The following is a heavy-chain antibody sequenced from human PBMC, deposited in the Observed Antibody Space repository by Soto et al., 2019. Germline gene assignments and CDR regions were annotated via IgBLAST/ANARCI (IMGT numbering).Heavy chain of an antibody. Sequence: QVHLVQSGAEVKKPGASVKVSCQSSGYAFTTYGITWVRQAHGKVLERMGWISAHNGNTNYAQTLQGRVTVTRETSTSTAYMDLMSLRSDATSVYYCARGRYGDYCGEGALVTVSS. V-gene: IGHV1-18*01. CDR1: GYAFTTYG. CDR3: ARGRYGDY. J-gene: IGHJ4*02. D-gene: IGHD1-1*01. CDR2: ISAHNGNT.